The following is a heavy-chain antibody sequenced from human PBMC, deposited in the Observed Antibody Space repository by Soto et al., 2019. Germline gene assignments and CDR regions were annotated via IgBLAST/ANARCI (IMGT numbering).Heavy chain of an antibody. D-gene: IGHD4-17*01. V-gene: IGHV4-59*08. CDR2: IYYSGRT. J-gene: IGHJ4*02. CDR3: ARVDYGDYGFDY. CDR1: GGSISSYY. Sequence: QVQLQESGPGLVKPSETLSLTCTVSGGSISSYYWSWIRQPPGKGLEWIGYIYYSGRTNYNPSLKSRVTISVDTSKNQFSLKLSSVTAADTAVYYCARVDYGDYGFDYWGQGTLVTVSS.